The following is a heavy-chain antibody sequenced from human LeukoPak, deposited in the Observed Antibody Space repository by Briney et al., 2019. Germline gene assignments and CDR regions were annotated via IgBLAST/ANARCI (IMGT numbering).Heavy chain of an antibody. CDR3: AKDVALRAAAYYFDY. CDR2: ISYNGGDK. J-gene: IGHJ4*02. Sequence: GRSLRLSCAASGFAFSSYGMHWVRQAPGKGLEWVAVISYNGGDKKNADSVKGRFTISRDNSKNTVYLEMNSLRAEDTAVYYCAKDVALRAAAYYFDYWGQGTLVTVSS. V-gene: IGHV3-30*18. CDR1: GFAFSSYG. D-gene: IGHD2-21*01.